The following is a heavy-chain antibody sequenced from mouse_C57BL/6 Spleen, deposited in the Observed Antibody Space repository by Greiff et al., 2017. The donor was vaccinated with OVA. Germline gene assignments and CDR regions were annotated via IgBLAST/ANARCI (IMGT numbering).Heavy chain of an antibody. D-gene: IGHD3-3*01. J-gene: IGHJ3*01. CDR2: IDPSDSYT. V-gene: IGHV1-69*01. Sequence: QVQLQQPGAELVMPGASVKLSCKASGYTFTSYWMHWVKQRPGQGLEWIGEIDPSDSYTNSNQKFKGKSTLTVDKSSSTAYMQLSSLTSEDSAVYYCARGRAYWGQGTLVTVSA. CDR1: GYTFTSYW. CDR3: ARGRAY.